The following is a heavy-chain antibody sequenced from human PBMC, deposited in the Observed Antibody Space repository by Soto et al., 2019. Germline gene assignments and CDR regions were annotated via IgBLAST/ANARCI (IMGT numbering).Heavy chain of an antibody. CDR2: ISGSGGST. CDR1: GFTFSSYA. CDR3: ARDSCSTTSCYYFAWFDP. D-gene: IGHD2-2*01. J-gene: IGHJ5*02. V-gene: IGHV3-23*01. Sequence: GRSLRLSCAAAGFTFSSYAMSWVRQAPGKGLEWVSAISGSGGSTYYADSVKGRFTISRDNSKNTLYLQMNSLRPEDTAVYYCARDSCSTTSCYYFAWFDPWGQGAVVT.